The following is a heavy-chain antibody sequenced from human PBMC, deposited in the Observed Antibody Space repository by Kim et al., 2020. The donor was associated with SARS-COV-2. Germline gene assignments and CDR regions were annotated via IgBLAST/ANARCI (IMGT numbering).Heavy chain of an antibody. V-gene: IGHV3-30*18. CDR2: ISYDGSNK. CDR1: GFTFSSYG. D-gene: IGHD6-6*01. Sequence: GRSLRLSCAASGFTFSSYGMHWVRQAPGKGLEWVAVISYDGSNKYYADSVKGRFTISRDNSKNTLYLQMNSLRAEDTAVYYCAKEGSSSSNGVLYYDYG. J-gene: IGHJ6*01. CDR3: AKEGSSSSNGVLYYDYG.